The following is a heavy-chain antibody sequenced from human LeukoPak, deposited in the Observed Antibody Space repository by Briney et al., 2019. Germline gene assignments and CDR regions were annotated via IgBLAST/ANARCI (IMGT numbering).Heavy chain of an antibody. CDR2: IYHSGST. Sequence: SETLSLTCTVSGYSISSGYYWGWIRQPPGRGLEWIGIIYHSGSTYYNPSLKSRVTISVDTSKNQFSLKLSSVTAADTAVYYCARAEDIVLVPAAAFDIWGQGTMVTVSS. CDR1: GYSISSGYY. D-gene: IGHD2-2*01. V-gene: IGHV4-38-2*02. CDR3: ARAEDIVLVPAAAFDI. J-gene: IGHJ3*02.